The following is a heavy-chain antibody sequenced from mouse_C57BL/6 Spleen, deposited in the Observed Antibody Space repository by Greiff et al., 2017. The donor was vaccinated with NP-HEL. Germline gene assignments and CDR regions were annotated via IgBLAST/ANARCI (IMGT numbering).Heavy chain of an antibody. CDR1: GYAFSSYW. V-gene: IGHV1-80*01. J-gene: IGHJ3*01. D-gene: IGHD2-5*01. CDR3: ARDYSNYSWFAY. Sequence: LEESGAELVKPGASVKISCKASGYAFSSYWMNWVKQRPGKGLEWIGQIYPGDGDTNYNGKFKGKATLTADKSSSTAYMQLSSLTSEDSAVYFCARDYSNYSWFAYWGQGTLVTVSA. CDR2: IYPGDGDT.